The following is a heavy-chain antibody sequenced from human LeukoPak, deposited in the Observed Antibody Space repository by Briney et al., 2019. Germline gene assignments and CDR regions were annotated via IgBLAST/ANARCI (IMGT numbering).Heavy chain of an antibody. Sequence: GGSLRLSCAASGFTFSDYYMSWIRRAPGQGLQWVSYISSSGINKYYADSVKGRFTISRDNAKNSLYLQMNSLRDEDTAVYYCARDLNWGFDYWGQGTLVTVSS. CDR1: GFTFSDYY. CDR3: ARDLNWGFDY. V-gene: IGHV3-11*04. D-gene: IGHD7-27*01. J-gene: IGHJ4*02. CDR2: ISSSGINK.